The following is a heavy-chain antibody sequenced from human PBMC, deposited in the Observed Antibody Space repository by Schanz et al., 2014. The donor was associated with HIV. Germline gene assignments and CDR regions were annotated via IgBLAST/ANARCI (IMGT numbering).Heavy chain of an antibody. CDR1: GFTFDDYG. CDR2: ISGSGGST. V-gene: IGHV3-23*04. D-gene: IGHD3-10*01. CDR3: ARDSGPGIY. Sequence: EVQLVESGGGVVRPGGSLRLSCAASGFTFDDYGMSWVRQAPGKGLEWVSSISGSGGSTYYADSAKGRFTLSRDNSENTVYLQMNSLRAEDTAVYYCARDSGPGIYWGQGTLVTVSS. J-gene: IGHJ4*02.